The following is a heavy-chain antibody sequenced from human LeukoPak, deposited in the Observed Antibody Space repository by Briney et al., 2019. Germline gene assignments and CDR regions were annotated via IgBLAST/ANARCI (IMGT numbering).Heavy chain of an antibody. Sequence: SETLSLTCTVSGGSISSSSYYWGWIRQPPGKGLEWIGSIYYSGSTYYNPSLKSRVTISVDTSKNQFSLKLSSVTAADTAVYYCARGTLPAARIDYWGQGTLVTVSS. D-gene: IGHD2-2*01. J-gene: IGHJ4*02. CDR1: GGSISSSSYY. CDR2: IYYSGST. V-gene: IGHV4-39*07. CDR3: ARGTLPAARIDY.